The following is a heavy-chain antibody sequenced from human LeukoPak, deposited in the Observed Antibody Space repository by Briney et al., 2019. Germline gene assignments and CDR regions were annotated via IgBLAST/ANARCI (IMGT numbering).Heavy chain of an antibody. D-gene: IGHD1-1*01. CDR1: GGSFSGYY. V-gene: IGHV4-34*01. Sequence: SETLSLTCAIYGGSFSGYYWSWIRQPPGKGLEWIGEINHSASTNYNPSLKSRVTISVDTSKNQFSLKLSSVTAADTAVYYCARHDWNRENNWFDPWGQGTLVTVSS. J-gene: IGHJ5*02. CDR2: INHSAST. CDR3: ARHDWNRENNWFDP.